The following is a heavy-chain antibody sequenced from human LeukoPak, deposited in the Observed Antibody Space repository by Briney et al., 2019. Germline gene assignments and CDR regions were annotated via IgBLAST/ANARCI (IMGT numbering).Heavy chain of an antibody. J-gene: IGHJ4*02. Sequence: PGGSLRLSCVASGFTVSSDYMNWVRQAPGKGLEWVSVIYTGGNIYYPDSVKGRFTTSRDNAKSSLYLQMSSLRAEDTAVYYCARGSSWSYDYWGRGTLVTVSS. D-gene: IGHD6-13*01. CDR2: IYTGGNI. CDR3: ARGSSWSYDY. CDR1: GFTVSSDY. V-gene: IGHV3-66*01.